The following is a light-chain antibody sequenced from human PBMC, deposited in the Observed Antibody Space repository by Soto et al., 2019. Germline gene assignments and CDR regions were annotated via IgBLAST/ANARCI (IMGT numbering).Light chain of an antibody. V-gene: IGLV2-23*01. CDR2: EGS. Sequence: QSVLTQPASVSGSPGQSITISCTGTSSDVGSYNLVSWYQQHPGKAPKLMIYEGSKRPSGVSNRFSGSKPGNTASLTISGLQAEDEADYYCCSYAGSSTLDWVFGGGTKLTVL. J-gene: IGLJ3*02. CDR3: CSYAGSSTLDWV. CDR1: SSDVGSYNL.